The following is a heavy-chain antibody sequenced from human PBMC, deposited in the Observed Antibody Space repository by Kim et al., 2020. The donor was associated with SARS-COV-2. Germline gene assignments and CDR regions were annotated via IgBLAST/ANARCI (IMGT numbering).Heavy chain of an antibody. CDR1: GLTFSSYG. Sequence: GGSLRLSCAASGLTFSSYGMHWVRQAPGKGLEWVAVISYDGSNKYYADSVKGRFTISRDNSKNTLYLQMNSLRAEDTAVYYCAQTPNWGSYRYTGLKFDYWGQGTLVTVSS. CDR2: ISYDGSNK. D-gene: IGHD3-16*02. V-gene: IGHV3-30*18. J-gene: IGHJ4*02. CDR3: AQTPNWGSYRYTGLKFDY.